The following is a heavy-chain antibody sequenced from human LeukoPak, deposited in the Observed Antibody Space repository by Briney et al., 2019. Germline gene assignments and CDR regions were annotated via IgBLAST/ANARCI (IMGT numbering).Heavy chain of an antibody. CDR1: GYTFTSYY. Sequence: ASVKVSCKASGYTFTSYYMHWVRQAPGQGLEWMGIINPSGGSTSYAQKFQGRVTMTRDTSTSTVYMELGSLRSEDTAVYYCARNDFWSGYGKPEYYFDYWGQGTLVTVSS. CDR3: ARNDFWSGYGKPEYYFDY. V-gene: IGHV1-46*01. J-gene: IGHJ4*02. CDR2: INPSGGST. D-gene: IGHD3-3*01.